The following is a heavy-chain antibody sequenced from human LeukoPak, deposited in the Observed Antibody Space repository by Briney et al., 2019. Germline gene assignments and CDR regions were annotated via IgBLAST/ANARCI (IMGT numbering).Heavy chain of an antibody. D-gene: IGHD5-18*01. Sequence: SETLSLTCTVSGGSISSSSYYWSWIRQPAGKGLEWIGRIYTSGSTNYNPSLKSRVTMSVDTSKNQFSLKLSSVTAADTAVYYCARGGIQLFDYWGQGTLVTVSS. CDR1: GGSISSSSYY. V-gene: IGHV4-61*02. CDR2: IYTSGST. CDR3: ARGGIQLFDY. J-gene: IGHJ4*02.